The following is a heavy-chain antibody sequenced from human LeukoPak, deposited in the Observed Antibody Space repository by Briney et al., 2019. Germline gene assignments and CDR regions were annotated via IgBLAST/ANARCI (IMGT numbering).Heavy chain of an antibody. CDR3: AREVVPAASYDY. J-gene: IGHJ4*02. CDR2: ISYSGST. D-gene: IGHD2-2*01. Sequence: SETLSLTCAFSGASISSYYWCWIRQPPGKGLEWSGYISYSGSTNYNPSLKSRVTISVDTSKNQVSLKLSSVTAADTAVYYCAREVVPAASYDYWGQGTLVTVSS. CDR1: GASISSYY. V-gene: IGHV4-59*12.